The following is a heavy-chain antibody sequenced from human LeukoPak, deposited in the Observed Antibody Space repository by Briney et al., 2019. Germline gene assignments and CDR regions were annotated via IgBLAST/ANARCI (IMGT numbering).Heavy chain of an antibody. V-gene: IGHV4-31*03. CDR1: GGSISSGGYY. J-gene: IGHJ5*02. CDR2: IYYSGST. CDR3: ARTARSPMVRGSRKRNWFDL. D-gene: IGHD3-10*01. Sequence: TLSLTCTVSGGSISSGGYYWSWIRQHPGKGLEWIGYIYYSGSTYYNPSLKSRVTISVDTSKNQFSLKLGSVTAADTAVYYCARTARSPMVRGSRKRNWFDLWGQGTLVTVSS.